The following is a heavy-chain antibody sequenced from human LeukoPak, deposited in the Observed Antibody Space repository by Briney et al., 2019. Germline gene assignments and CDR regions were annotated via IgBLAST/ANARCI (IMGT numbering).Heavy chain of an antibody. Sequence: SETLSLTCTVSGGSISSYYWSWIRQPPGKGLEWIGYIYYSGSINYNPSLKSRVTISVDTSKNQFSLKLSSVTAADTAVYYCASHLRKAAASPFDYWGQGTLVTVSS. J-gene: IGHJ4*02. V-gene: IGHV4-59*08. CDR2: IYYSGSI. D-gene: IGHD6-13*01. CDR1: GGSISSYY. CDR3: ASHLRKAAASPFDY.